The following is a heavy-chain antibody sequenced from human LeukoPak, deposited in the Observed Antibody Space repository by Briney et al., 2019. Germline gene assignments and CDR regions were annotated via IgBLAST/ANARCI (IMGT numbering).Heavy chain of an antibody. V-gene: IGHV4-59*08. CDR1: GGSISSYY. Sequence: SETLSLTCTVSGGSISSYYWSWIRQPPGKGLEWIGYIYYSGTTNSNPSLKSRVTISVDTSKNHFSLELSSVTAADTALYYCARGSIWGDGYNSAFDYWGQGTLVTVSS. J-gene: IGHJ4*02. CDR2: IYYSGTT. CDR3: ARGSIWGDGYNSAFDY. D-gene: IGHD5-24*01.